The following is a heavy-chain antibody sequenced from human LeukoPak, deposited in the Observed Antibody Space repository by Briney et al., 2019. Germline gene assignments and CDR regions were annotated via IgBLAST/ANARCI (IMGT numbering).Heavy chain of an antibody. CDR2: IYSGGST. CDR3: ARGGSYLSAFDI. J-gene: IGHJ3*02. V-gene: IGHV3-53*01. Sequence: GGSLRLSCAASGFTVSSNYMSWVRQAPGKGLEWVSIIYSGGSTFYSDSVKGRFTISRDNSKNTLYLQMNSLRAEDTAVYYCARGGSYLSAFDIWGQGTMVTVSS. CDR1: GFTVSSNY. D-gene: IGHD1-26*01.